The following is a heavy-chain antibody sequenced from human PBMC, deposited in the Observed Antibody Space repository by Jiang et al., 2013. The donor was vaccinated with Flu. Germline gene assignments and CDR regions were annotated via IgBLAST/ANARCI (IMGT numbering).Heavy chain of an antibody. CDR1: GVLTQLYCEWV. V-gene: IGHV2-5*02. Sequence: PTQTLTLTCTFSGVLTQLYCEWVWAGSVSPHGKALEWLALIYWDDDKRYSPSLRNRLIITKDTSKNQVVLTMTNMDPVDTATYYCAFTSGIPLERDYYFYGMDVWGQGTTVTVSS. CDR2: IYWDDDK. J-gene: IGHJ6*02. D-gene: IGHD2-21*02. CDR3: AFTSGIPLERDYYFYGMDV.